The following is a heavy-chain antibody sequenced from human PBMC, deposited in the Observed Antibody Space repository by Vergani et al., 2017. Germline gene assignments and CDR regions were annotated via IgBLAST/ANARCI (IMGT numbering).Heavy chain of an antibody. CDR1: GGTFSSYA. V-gene: IGHV1-69*01. CDR3: ARDIVVVPAPPLYYYYGMDV. D-gene: IGHD2-2*01. CDR2: IIPIFGTA. Sequence: QVQLVQSGAEVKKPGSSVKVSCKASGGTFSSYAISWVRQAPGQGLEWMGGIIPIFGTANYAQKFQGRVTITADESTSTAYMELSSLRSEDTAVYYCARDIVVVPAPPLYYYYGMDVWGQGTTVTVSS. J-gene: IGHJ6*02.